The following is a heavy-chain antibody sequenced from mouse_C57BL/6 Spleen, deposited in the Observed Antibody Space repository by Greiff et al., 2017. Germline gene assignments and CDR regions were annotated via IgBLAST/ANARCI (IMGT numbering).Heavy chain of an antibody. V-gene: IGHV14-4*01. Sequence: EVKLMESGAELVRPGASVKLSCTASGFNIKDDYMHWVKQRPEQGLEWIGWIDPENGDTEYASKFQGKATITADTSSNTAYLQLSSLTSEDTAVYYCTTRGYYYGSSHFDYWGQGTTLTVSS. CDR3: TTRGYYYGSSHFDY. CDR2: IDPENGDT. D-gene: IGHD1-1*01. J-gene: IGHJ2*01. CDR1: GFNIKDDY.